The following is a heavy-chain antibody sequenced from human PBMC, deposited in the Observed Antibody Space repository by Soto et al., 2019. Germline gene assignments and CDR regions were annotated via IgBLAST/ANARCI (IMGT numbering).Heavy chain of an antibody. V-gene: IGHV1-46*01. Sequence: PAASVKVSCKASGYTFTHYYIHWVRQAPGQGLEWMGIINPNGGITTYAQKFRAGFSMTRDTSTSTVYLELSSLRSEDSAVYYCATSVNSAMAFDYWGQGTLVTVSS. CDR2: INPNGGIT. CDR3: ATSVNSAMAFDY. D-gene: IGHD5-18*01. J-gene: IGHJ4*02. CDR1: GYTFTHYY.